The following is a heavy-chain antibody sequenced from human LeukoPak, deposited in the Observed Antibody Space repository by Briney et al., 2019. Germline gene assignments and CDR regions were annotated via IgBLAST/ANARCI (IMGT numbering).Heavy chain of an antibody. Sequence: GGSLRPSCAASGFTFDDYAMHWVRQAPGKGLEWVPGISWNSGSIGYADSVKGRFTISRDNAKNSLYLQMNSLRAEDMALYYCAKAKSYYDSSGYYFDYWGQGTLVTVSS. CDR1: GFTFDDYA. CDR3: AKAKSYYDSSGYYFDY. J-gene: IGHJ4*02. CDR2: ISWNSGSI. V-gene: IGHV3-9*03. D-gene: IGHD3-22*01.